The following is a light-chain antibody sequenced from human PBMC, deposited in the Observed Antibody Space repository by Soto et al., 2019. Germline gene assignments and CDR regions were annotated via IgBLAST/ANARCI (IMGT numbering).Light chain of an antibody. CDR3: QQLKSYPPST. J-gene: IGKJ3*01. Sequence: DIQLTQSPSFLSASVGHRVTITCRASQGISNYLAWYQQKRGKAPNFLIYAPSTLQSGVPSRFSGIGSGTEFTLTISSLQPEDFATVYCQQLKSYPPSTFGPGTKVHIK. CDR2: APS. V-gene: IGKV1-9*01. CDR1: QGISNY.